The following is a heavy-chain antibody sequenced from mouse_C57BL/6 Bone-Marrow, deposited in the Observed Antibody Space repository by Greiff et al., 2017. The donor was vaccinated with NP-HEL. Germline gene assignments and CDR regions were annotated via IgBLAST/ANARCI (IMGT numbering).Heavy chain of an antibody. V-gene: IGHV1-64*01. J-gene: IGHJ1*03. Sequence: VQLQQPGAELVKPGASVKLSCKASGYTFTSYWMHWVKQRPGQGLEWIGMIHPNSGSTNYNEKFKSKATLTVDKSSSTAYMQLSSLTSEDSAVYYCARSSYSNWYFDVWGTGTTVTVSS. D-gene: IGHD2-5*01. CDR1: GYTFTSYW. CDR2: IHPNSGST. CDR3: ARSSYSNWYFDV.